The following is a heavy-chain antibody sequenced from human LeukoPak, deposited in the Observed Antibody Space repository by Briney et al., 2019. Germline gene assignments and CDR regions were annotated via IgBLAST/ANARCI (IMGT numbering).Heavy chain of an antibody. CDR1: GFTFSSYG. D-gene: IGHD5-12*01. CDR3: AKPRETQWLPDWFDP. V-gene: IGHV3-30*18. Sequence: PGGSLRLSCAASGFTFSSYGMHWVRQAPGKGLEWVAVISYDGSNKYYADSVKGRFTISRDNSKNTLYLQMNSLGAEDTAVYYCAKPRETQWLPDWFDPWGQGTLVTVSS. J-gene: IGHJ5*02. CDR2: ISYDGSNK.